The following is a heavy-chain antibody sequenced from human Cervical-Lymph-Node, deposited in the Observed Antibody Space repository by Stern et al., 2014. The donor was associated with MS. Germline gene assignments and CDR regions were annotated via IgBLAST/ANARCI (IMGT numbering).Heavy chain of an antibody. CDR3: SRHLPYSSSWYNWFDP. Sequence: QLQLQESGPGLVKPSETLSLTCAVSGGSVSDSRYYWGWIRQPPGKGLEWIGSVSYTGSTYNNPSLKSRVPISVDPTKTHFSLQLPSVTAADTALYYCSRHLPYSSSWYNWFDPWGQGTLVTVSS. J-gene: IGHJ5*02. CDR2: VSYTGST. V-gene: IGHV4-39*01. D-gene: IGHD6-13*01. CDR1: GGSVSDSRYY.